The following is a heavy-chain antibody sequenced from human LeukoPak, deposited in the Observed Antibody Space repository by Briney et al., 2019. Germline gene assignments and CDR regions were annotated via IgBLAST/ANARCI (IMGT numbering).Heavy chain of an antibody. V-gene: IGHV3-30*04. CDR3: ARDMKVEWENFDY. Sequence: QPGGSLRLSCAASGFTFSSYAMHWVRQAPGKGLEWVAVISYDGSNKYYADSVKGRFTISRDNSKNTLYLQMNSLRAEDTAVYYCARDMKVEWENFDYWGQGTLVTVSS. J-gene: IGHJ4*02. CDR1: GFTFSSYA. CDR2: ISYDGSNK. D-gene: IGHD1-26*01.